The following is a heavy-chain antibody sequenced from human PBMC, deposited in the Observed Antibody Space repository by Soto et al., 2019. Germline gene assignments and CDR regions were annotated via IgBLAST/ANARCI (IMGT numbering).Heavy chain of an antibody. CDR1: GGTFSSYT. CDR3: ARRYCSSTSCRHFDY. CDR2: IIPILGIA. Sequence: GASVKVSCKASGGTFSSYTISWVRQAPGQGLEWMGRIIPILGIANYAQKFQGRVTITADKSTSTAYMELSSLRSEDTAVYYCARRYCSSTSCRHFDYWGQGTLVTVSS. V-gene: IGHV1-69*02. D-gene: IGHD2-2*01. J-gene: IGHJ4*02.